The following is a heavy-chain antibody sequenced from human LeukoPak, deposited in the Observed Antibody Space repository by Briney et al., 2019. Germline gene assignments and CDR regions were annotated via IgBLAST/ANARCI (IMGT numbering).Heavy chain of an antibody. V-gene: IGHV4-59*01. CDR2: VYYTGST. CDR3: ASASIRYYDSSAYSL. CDR1: GDFISTYY. J-gene: IGHJ4*02. D-gene: IGHD3-22*01. Sequence: PSETLSLSCTVSGDFISTYYWSWIRQPPGKGLEWIGYVYYTGSTNYNPSLKDRVTISVDKSKNHIFLKLSSVPAADTTMYYCASASIRYYDSSAYSLWGQGALVTVSS.